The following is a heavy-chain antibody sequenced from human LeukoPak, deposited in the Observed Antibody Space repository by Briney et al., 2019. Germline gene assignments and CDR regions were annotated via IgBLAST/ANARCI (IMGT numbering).Heavy chain of an antibody. CDR3: ARGGYYYDSSGYRDLYYFDY. D-gene: IGHD3-22*01. V-gene: IGHV1-18*01. CDR2: ISAYNGNT. J-gene: IGHJ4*02. Sequence: ASVKVSCKASGYTFTSYGISWVRQAPGQGLEGMGWISAYNGNTNYAQKLQGRVTMTTDTSTTTAYMELRSLRSDDTAVYYCARGGYYYDSSGYRDLYYFDYWGQGALVTVSS. CDR1: GYTFTSYG.